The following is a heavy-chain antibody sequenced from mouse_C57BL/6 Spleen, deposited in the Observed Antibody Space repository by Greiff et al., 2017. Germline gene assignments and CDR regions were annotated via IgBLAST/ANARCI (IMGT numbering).Heavy chain of an antibody. V-gene: IGHV1-64*01. Sequence: QVQLQQPGAELVKPGASVKLSCKASGYTFTSYWMHWVKQRPGQGLEWIGMIHPNSGSTNYNEKFKSKATLTVDKSSSTAYMQLSSLTSEDSAVYYCARSALYDGYYRYYFDYWGQGTTLTVSS. J-gene: IGHJ2*01. D-gene: IGHD2-3*01. CDR2: IHPNSGST. CDR1: GYTFTSYW. CDR3: ARSALYDGYYRYYFDY.